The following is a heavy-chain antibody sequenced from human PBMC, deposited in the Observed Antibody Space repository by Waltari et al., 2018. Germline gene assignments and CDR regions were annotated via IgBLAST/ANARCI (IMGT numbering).Heavy chain of an antibody. CDR1: GGSISSGDYY. Sequence: QVQLQESGPGLVKPSQTLSLTCTVSGGSISSGDYYWSWIRQPPGKGLEWIWDIYYSGSTYSNPSLKSGVTISVDTSKNQFSLKLSSVTAADTAVYYCARELRGLIAAADLYRPMDVWGKGTTVTVSS. CDR2: IYYSGST. J-gene: IGHJ6*03. V-gene: IGHV4-30-4*08. D-gene: IGHD6-13*01. CDR3: ARELRGLIAAADLYRPMDV.